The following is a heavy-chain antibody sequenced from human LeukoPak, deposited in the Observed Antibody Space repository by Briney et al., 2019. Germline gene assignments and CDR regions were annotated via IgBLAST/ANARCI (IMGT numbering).Heavy chain of an antibody. CDR2: IYHSGRT. CDR3: ARVPEGKTFFDY. J-gene: IGHJ4*01. Sequence: PSGTLSLTCTVSGDSTSSGAYYWSCIRQPPGKGLGWIGYIYHSGRTYYNPSLESRLTISVERSRIQFSLRLSSVTAADTAVYYCARVPEGKTFFDYWGQGTLVSVST. CDR1: GDSTSSGAYY. V-gene: IGHV4-30-2*01.